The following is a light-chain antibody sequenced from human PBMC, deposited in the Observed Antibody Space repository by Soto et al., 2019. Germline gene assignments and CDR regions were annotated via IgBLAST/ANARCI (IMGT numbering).Light chain of an antibody. V-gene: IGLV3-1*01. Sequence: SYELTQPPSVSVSPGQTATITCSGDNLGDKYACWYHQRPGQSPVMVMYQDTKRPSGIPERFSGSNSGNTATLTISGTQAMDEGDYYCQTWDSSFVVFGGGTKVTVL. CDR1: NLGDKY. CDR2: QDT. J-gene: IGLJ2*01. CDR3: QTWDSSFVV.